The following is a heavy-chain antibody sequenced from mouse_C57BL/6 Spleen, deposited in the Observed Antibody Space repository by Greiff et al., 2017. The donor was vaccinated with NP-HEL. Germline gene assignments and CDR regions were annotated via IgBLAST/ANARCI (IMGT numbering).Heavy chain of an antibody. CDR3: ARNSAYDYGSYAMDY. V-gene: IGHV2-9-1*01. CDR2: IWTGGGT. CDR1: GFSLTSYA. J-gene: IGHJ4*01. D-gene: IGHD2-4*01. Sequence: QVQLQQSGPGLVAPSQSLSITCTVSGFSLTSYAISWVRQPPGKGLEWLGVIWTGGGTNYNSALKSRLSISKDNSKSQVFLKMNSLQTDDTARYYCARNSAYDYGSYAMDYWGQGTSVTVSS.